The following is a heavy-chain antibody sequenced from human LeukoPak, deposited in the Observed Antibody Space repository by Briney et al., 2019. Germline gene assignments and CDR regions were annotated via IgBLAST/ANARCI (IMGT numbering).Heavy chain of an antibody. J-gene: IGHJ4*02. V-gene: IGHV3-33*01. D-gene: IGHD4-17*01. CDR3: GGGRHDYGDYGLVNY. CDR1: GFTFSSYG. CDR2: IWYDGSNK. Sequence: PGRSLRLSCAASGFTFSSYGMHWVRQAPGKGLEWVAVIWYDGSNKYYADSVKGRFTISRDNSKNTLYLQMNSLRAEDTAVYDCGGGRHDYGDYGLVNYWGQGTLVTVSS.